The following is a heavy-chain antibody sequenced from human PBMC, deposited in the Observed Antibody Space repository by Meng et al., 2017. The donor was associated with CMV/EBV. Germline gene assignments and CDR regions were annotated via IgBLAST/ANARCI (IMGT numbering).Heavy chain of an antibody. V-gene: IGHV3-21*01. J-gene: IGHJ4*02. D-gene: IGHD5-12*01. CDR3: ARGLGYSGYGSEDY. CDR1: GFTFSRSW. Sequence: GESLKISCAASGFTFSRSWMHWARQAPGKGLEWVSSISSSSSYIYYADSVKGRFTISRDNAKNSLYLQMNSLRAEDTAVYYCARGLGYSGYGSEDYWGQGTLVTVSS. CDR2: ISSSSSYI.